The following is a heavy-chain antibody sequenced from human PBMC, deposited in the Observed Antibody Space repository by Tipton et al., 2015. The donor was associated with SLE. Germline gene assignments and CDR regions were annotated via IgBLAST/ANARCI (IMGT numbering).Heavy chain of an antibody. J-gene: IGHJ4*02. D-gene: IGHD6-19*01. CDR3: ASETSQSIAVPDSAGATSRDY. V-gene: IGHV3-66*01. Sequence: SLRLSCAASGFTFSDYSLNWVRQAPGKGLEWVSVIYSGGSTYYADSVKGRFTISRDNSKNTLYLQMNSLRAEDTAVYYCASETSQSIAVPDSAGATSRDYWGQGTLVTVSS. CDR2: IYSGGST. CDR1: GFTFSDYS.